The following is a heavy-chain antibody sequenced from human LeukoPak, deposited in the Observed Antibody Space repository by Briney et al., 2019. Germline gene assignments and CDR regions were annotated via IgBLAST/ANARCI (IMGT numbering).Heavy chain of an antibody. CDR2: INHSGST. CDR3: ARGPRITLIRGGQWYYYMDV. Sequence: KASETLSLTCAVYGGSFSGYYWSWIRQPPGKGLEWIGEINHSGSTNYNPSLKSRVTISVDTSKNQFSLKLSSVTAADTAVYYCARGPRITLIRGGQWYYYMDVWGKGTTVTISS. CDR1: GGSFSGYY. D-gene: IGHD3-10*01. V-gene: IGHV4-34*01. J-gene: IGHJ6*03.